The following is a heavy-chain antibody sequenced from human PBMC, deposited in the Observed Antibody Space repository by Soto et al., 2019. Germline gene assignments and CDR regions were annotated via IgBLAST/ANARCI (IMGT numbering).Heavy chain of an antibody. Sequence: ASVKVSCKASGYTFTSYGISWVRQAPGQGLEWMGRIIPILGIANYAQKFQGRVTITADKSTSTAYMELSSLRSEDTAVYYCARGKKDREAFDIWGQGTMVTVSS. CDR2: IIPILGIA. V-gene: IGHV1-69*04. J-gene: IGHJ3*02. CDR3: ARGKKDREAFDI. CDR1: GYTFTSYG. D-gene: IGHD2-15*01.